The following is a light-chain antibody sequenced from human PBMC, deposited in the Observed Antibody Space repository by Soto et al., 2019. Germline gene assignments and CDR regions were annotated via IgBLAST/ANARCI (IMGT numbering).Light chain of an antibody. J-gene: IGKJ2*02. Sequence: DIQMTQSPSSLSASVGDRVTIICRASQDIRGYLAWYQQKPGKVPKLLIYAASTLQSGVPSRFSGSGYGTDFTLTISSLQPEDVATYYCQQRARWPSTFGPGTKVEIK. CDR1: QDIRGY. CDR2: AAS. CDR3: QQRARWPST. V-gene: IGKV1-27*01.